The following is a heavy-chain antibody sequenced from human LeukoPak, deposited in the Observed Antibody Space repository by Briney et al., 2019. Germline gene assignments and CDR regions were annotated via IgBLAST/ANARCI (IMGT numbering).Heavy chain of an antibody. J-gene: IGHJ3*02. CDR1: GFTFSSYG. CDR3: ATDTVRGSYFSSGYAFDT. Sequence: GGSLRLSCAASGFTFSSYGMHWVRQAPGKGLEWVAVISYDGSNKYYADSVKGRFTISRDNSKNTLYLQMNSLRSEDTAVYYCATDTVRGSYFSSGYAFDTWGQGTMVTVSS. D-gene: IGHD1-26*01. V-gene: IGHV3-30*03. CDR2: ISYDGSNK.